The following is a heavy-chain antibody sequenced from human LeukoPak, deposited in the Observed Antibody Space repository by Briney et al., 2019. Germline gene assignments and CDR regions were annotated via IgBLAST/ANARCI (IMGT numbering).Heavy chain of an antibody. V-gene: IGHV3-48*02. Sequence: GGSLRLSCEASGFTFSSYSMNWVRQAPGKGLEWVSFISSSSTNIYYADSVKGRFTISRDNAKNSLYLQVNSLRDEDTAVYYCAREETYYYDSSGYYQYYYYGMDVWGQGTTVTVSS. D-gene: IGHD3-22*01. CDR1: GFTFSSYS. CDR3: AREETYYYDSSGYYQYYYYGMDV. J-gene: IGHJ6*02. CDR2: ISSSSTNI.